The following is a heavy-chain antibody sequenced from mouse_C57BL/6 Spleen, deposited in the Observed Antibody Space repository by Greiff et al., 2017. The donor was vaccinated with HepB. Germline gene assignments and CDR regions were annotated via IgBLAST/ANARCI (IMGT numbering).Heavy chain of an antibody. CDR2: INPNYGTT. V-gene: IGHV1-39*01. Sequence: VQLQQSGPELVKPGASVKISCKASGYSFTDYNMNWVKQSTGKSLEWIGVINPNYGTTSYNQKFKGKATLTVDQSSSTAYMQLNSLTSDDSAVYYCAREGICYDYDRDYYAMDYWGQGTSVTVSS. D-gene: IGHD2-4*01. J-gene: IGHJ4*01. CDR1: GYSFTDYN. CDR3: AREGICYDYDRDYYAMDY.